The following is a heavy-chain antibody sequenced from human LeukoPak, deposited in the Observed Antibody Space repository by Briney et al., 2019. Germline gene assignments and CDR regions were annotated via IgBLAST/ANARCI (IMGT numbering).Heavy chain of an antibody. CDR3: AKEDYDILTGYYISDY. CDR2: INHSGST. V-gene: IGHV4-34*01. J-gene: IGHJ4*02. D-gene: IGHD3-9*01. CDR1: GGSFSGYY. Sequence: PSETLSLTCAVYGGSFSGYYWSWIRQPPGKGLEWIGEINHSGSTNYNPSLKSRVTISVDTSKNQFSLKLSSVTAADTAVYYCAKEDYDILTGYYISDYWGQGTLVTVSS.